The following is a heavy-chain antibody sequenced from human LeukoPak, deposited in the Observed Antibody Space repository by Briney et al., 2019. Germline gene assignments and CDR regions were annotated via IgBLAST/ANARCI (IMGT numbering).Heavy chain of an antibody. CDR3: ARDQSPPRYYYDSSGYDY. D-gene: IGHD3-22*01. Sequence: GGSLRLSCAASGFTFSSYSMNWVRQAPEKVLELVSSISSSSSYIYCADSVKGRFTISRDNAKNSLYLQMNSLRAEDTAVYYCARDQSPPRYYYDSSGYDYWGQGTLVTVSS. J-gene: IGHJ4*02. CDR1: GFTFSSYS. V-gene: IGHV3-21*01. CDR2: ISSSSSYI.